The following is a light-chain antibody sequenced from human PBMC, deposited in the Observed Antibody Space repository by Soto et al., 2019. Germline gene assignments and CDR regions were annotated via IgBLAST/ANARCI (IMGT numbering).Light chain of an antibody. CDR3: SSYISSSTYV. CDR1: SSDVGAYNS. Sequence: QSALTQPASVSGSPGQSIAISCTGTSSDVGAYNSVSWYQQHPGRAPKLMIHDVSDRPSGVSNLFSGSKSGNTASLTISGLQAEDEADYYCSSYISSSTYVFGTGTKLTVL. CDR2: DVS. V-gene: IGLV2-14*03. J-gene: IGLJ1*01.